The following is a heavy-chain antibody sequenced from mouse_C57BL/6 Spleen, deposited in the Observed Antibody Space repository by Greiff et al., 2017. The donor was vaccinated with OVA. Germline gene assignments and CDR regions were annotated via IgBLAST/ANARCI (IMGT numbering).Heavy chain of an antibody. D-gene: IGHD4-1*01. J-gene: IGHJ3*01. Sequence: EVQLVESGEGLVKPGGSLKLSCAASGFTFSSYAMSWVRQTPEKRLEWVAYLSSGGDYIYSADTVKGRFTISRDNARNTLYLQMSSLKSEDTAMYYCTRLGESPFAYWGQGTLVTVSA. CDR3: TRLGESPFAY. V-gene: IGHV5-9-1*02. CDR1: GFTFSSYA. CDR2: LSSGGDYI.